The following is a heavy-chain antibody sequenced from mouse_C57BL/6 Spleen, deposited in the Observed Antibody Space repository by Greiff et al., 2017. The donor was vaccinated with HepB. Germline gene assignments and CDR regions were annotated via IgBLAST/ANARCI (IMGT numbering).Heavy chain of an antibody. D-gene: IGHD1-1*01. V-gene: IGHV5-16*01. CDR3: ARDWDYYGSSPSFSY. Sequence: EVQGVESEGGLVQPGSSMKLSCTASGFTFSDYYMAWVRQVPEKGLEWVANINYDGSSTYYLDSLKSRFIISRDNATNILYLQMSSLKSEDTATYYCARDWDYYGSSPSFSYWGQGTLVTVSA. J-gene: IGHJ3*01. CDR2: INYDGSST. CDR1: GFTFSDYY.